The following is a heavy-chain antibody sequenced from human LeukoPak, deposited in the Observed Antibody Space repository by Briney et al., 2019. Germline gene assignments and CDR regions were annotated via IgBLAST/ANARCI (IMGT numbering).Heavy chain of an antibody. CDR2: ISGSGGST. V-gene: IGHV3-23*01. Sequence: GGSLRLSCAASGFTFSSYAMSWVRQAPGKGLEWVSAISGSGGSTYYADSVKGRFTISRDNSKNTLYLQITSLRAEDTAVYYCAKEDCSGGSCYGFDYWGQGTLVTVSS. D-gene: IGHD2-15*01. CDR3: AKEDCSGGSCYGFDY. CDR1: GFTFSSYA. J-gene: IGHJ4*02.